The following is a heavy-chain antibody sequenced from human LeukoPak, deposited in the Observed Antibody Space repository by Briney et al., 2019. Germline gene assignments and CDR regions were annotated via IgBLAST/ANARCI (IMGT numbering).Heavy chain of an antibody. CDR1: GFTSSSYA. Sequence: GGSLRLSCAASGFTSSSYAMSWVRQAPGTGLERVSAIGGSGGSTYYTDSVKGRFTISRDNSKNTPYLQMNSPRAEDTAVYYCAKVTRGYDTRDYWGQGTLVTVSS. J-gene: IGHJ4*02. D-gene: IGHD5-12*01. CDR3: AKVTRGYDTRDY. CDR2: IGGSGGST. V-gene: IGHV3-23*01.